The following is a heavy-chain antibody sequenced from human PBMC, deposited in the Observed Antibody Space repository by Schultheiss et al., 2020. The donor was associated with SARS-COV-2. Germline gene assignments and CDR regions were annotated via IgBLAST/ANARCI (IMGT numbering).Heavy chain of an antibody. V-gene: IGHV4-34*01. D-gene: IGHD4-17*01. CDR3: ARLLNYGDYSLGIDP. J-gene: IGHJ5*02. CDR1: GGSFSGYY. CDR2: IYHSGST. Sequence: SETLSLTCAVYGGSFSGYYWSWIRQPPGKGLEWIGEIYHSGSTYYNPSLKSRVTISVDTSKNQFSLKLSSVTAADTAVYYCARLLNYGDYSLGIDPWGQGTLVTVSS.